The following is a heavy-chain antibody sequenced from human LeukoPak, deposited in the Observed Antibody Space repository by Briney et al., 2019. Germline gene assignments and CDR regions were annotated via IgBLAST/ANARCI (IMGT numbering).Heavy chain of an antibody. CDR1: GGSISSYY. D-gene: IGHD2-15*01. Sequence: SETLSLTCTVSGGSISSYYWSWIRQPPGKGLEWIGYIYYSGSTNYNPSLKSQVTISVDTSKNQFSLKLSSVTAADTAVYYCARVRKNCSGGSCYYFDYWGQGTLVTVSS. CDR3: ARVRKNCSGGSCYYFDY. CDR2: IYYSGST. V-gene: IGHV4-59*01. J-gene: IGHJ4*02.